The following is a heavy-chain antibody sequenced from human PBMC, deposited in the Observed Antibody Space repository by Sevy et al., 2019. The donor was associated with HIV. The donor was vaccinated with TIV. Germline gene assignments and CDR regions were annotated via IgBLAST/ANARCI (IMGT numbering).Heavy chain of an antibody. V-gene: IGHV1-2*02. CDR1: GYTFIAHY. CDR2: INPESGAT. Sequence: ASVKVSCTSSGYTFIAHYLHWVRQAPGQGLEWMGWINPESGATRYTEKFQGRVTMTRDTSISTAYMEVITLRSDDTAVYFCARVQRGGVPDYWGQGTLVTVSS. J-gene: IGHJ4*02. CDR3: ARVQRGGVPDY. D-gene: IGHD3-10*01.